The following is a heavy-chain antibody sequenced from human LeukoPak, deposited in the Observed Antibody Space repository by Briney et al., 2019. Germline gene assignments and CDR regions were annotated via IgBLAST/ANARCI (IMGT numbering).Heavy chain of an antibody. D-gene: IGHD3-22*01. J-gene: IGHJ4*02. CDR2: INPNSGGT. CDR1: GYTFTGYY. V-gene: IGHV1-2*02. Sequence: GASVKVSCKASGYTFTGYYMHWVRQAPGQGLEWMGWINPNSGGTNYAQKFQGRVTMTRDTSISTAYMELSRLRPDDTAVYYCARGRKTDYYDSSGYCRWGQGRLVIVSS. CDR3: ARGRKTDYYDSSGYCR.